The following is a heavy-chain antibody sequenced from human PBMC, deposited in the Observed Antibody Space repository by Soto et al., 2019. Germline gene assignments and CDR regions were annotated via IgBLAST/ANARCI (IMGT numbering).Heavy chain of an antibody. Sequence: PSETLSLTCAVYGGYFCGYYWSWIRQPPGKGLEWIGEINHSGSTNYNPSLKSRVTISVDTSKNQFSLKLSSVTAADTAVYYCARGRGFNGRWFDPWGQGTLVTVSS. CDR1: GGYFCGYY. CDR3: ARGRGFNGRWFDP. V-gene: IGHV4-34*01. J-gene: IGHJ5*02. CDR2: INHSGST.